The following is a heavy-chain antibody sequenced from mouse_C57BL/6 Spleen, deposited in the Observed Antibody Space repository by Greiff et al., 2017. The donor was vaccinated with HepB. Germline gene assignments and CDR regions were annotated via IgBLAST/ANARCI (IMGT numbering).Heavy chain of an antibody. D-gene: IGHD1-1*01. CDR2: IYPGDGDT. V-gene: IGHV1-82*01. CDR1: GYAFSSSW. CDR3: ARGGYGSSLYYAMDY. J-gene: IGHJ4*01. Sequence: QVQLQQSGPELVKPGASVKISCKASGYAFSSSWMNWVKQRPGKGLEWIGRIYPGDGDTNYNGKFKGKATLTADKSSSTAYMQLSSLTSEDSAVYFCARGGYGSSLYYAMDYWGQGTSVTVSS.